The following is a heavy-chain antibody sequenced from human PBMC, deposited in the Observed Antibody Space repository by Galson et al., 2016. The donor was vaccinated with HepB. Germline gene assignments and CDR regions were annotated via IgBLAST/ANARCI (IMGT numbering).Heavy chain of an antibody. CDR3: ARAGHSSGWYPFNFWWFDP. CDR1: GFTFSSYS. V-gene: IGHV3-48*02. CDR2: ISSSSTI. J-gene: IGHJ5*02. Sequence: SLRLSCAASGFTFSSYSMNWVRQAPGKGLAWVSYISSSSTIYYADSVKGRFTISRDNAKDSLYLQMNSLRDEDTAVYYCARAGHSSGWYPFNFWWFDPWGQGTLVTVSS. D-gene: IGHD6-19*01.